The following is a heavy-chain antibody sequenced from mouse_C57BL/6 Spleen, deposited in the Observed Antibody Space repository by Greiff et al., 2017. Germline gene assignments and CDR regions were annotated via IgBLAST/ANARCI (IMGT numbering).Heavy chain of an antibody. D-gene: IGHD1-1*02. CDR2: IYPSDSET. V-gene: IGHV1-61*01. CDR3: ARGGNYYAMDY. CDR1: GYTFTSYW. J-gene: IGHJ4*01. Sequence: QVQLQQPGAELVRPGSSVKLSCKASGYTFTSYWMDWVKQRPGQGLEWIGNIYPSDSETHYNQKFKDKATFTVDKSSSTAYMQLSSLTSEDSVVYYCARGGNYYAMDYWGQGTSVTVSS.